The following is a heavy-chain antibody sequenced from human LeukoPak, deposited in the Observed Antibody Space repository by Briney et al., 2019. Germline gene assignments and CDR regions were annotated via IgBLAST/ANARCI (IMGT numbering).Heavy chain of an antibody. J-gene: IGHJ4*02. CDR3: ARDSAAAGLFDY. D-gene: IGHD6-13*01. CDR1: GFTFSSYS. Sequence: GGSLRLSCAASGFTFSSYSMNWVRQAPGKGLEWFSSISSSSSYIYYADSVKGRFTISRDNAKNSLYLQMNSLRAEDTAVYYCARDSAAAGLFDYWGQGTLVTVSS. CDR2: ISSSSSYI. V-gene: IGHV3-21*01.